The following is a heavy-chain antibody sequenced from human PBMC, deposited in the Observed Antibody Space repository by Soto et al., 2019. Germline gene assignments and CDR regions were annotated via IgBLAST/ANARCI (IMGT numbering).Heavy chain of an antibody. D-gene: IGHD3-22*01. CDR2: ISSSSSTI. CDR3: ARRLAYYYDSSGYYPIDY. J-gene: IGHJ4*02. Sequence: PGGSRRLSCAASGFTFSSYSMNGVRQAPGKGLEWVSYISSSSSTIYYADSVKGRFTISRDNAKNSLYLQMHSLRDEDTAVYYCARRLAYYYDSSGYYPIDYWGQGTLVTVSS. V-gene: IGHV3-48*02. CDR1: GFTFSSYS.